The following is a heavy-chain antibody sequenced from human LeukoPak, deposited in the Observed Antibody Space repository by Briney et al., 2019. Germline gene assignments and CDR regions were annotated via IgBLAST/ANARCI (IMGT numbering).Heavy chain of an antibody. D-gene: IGHD2-2*01. CDR2: IRSKAYGGTT. Sequence: GGSLRLSCAASEFTFSSYSMNWVRQAPGKGLEWVGFIRSKAYGGTTEYAASVKGRFTISRDDSKSIAYLQMNSLKTEDTAVYYCTRDLEYCSNTSCYYYYYMDVWGKGTTVTVSS. J-gene: IGHJ6*03. CDR3: TRDLEYCSNTSCYYYYYMDV. CDR1: EFTFSSYS. V-gene: IGHV3-49*04.